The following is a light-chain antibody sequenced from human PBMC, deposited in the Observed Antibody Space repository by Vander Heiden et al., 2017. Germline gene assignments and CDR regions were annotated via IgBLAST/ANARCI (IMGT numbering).Light chain of an antibody. CDR1: QSVSSN. CDR2: GAS. V-gene: IGKV3-15*01. Sequence: EIVMTQSPATLSVSPGERATLSCRASQSVSSNLAWYQQKPGQAPRLLIYGASTRATGIPARFSGSGSGTEFTVTISSLQSEDFAVYYCQQDNNWPQTFGQGTKVEIK. J-gene: IGKJ1*01. CDR3: QQDNNWPQT.